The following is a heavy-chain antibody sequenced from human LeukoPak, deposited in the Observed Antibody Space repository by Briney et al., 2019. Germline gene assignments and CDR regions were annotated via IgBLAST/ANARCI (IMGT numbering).Heavy chain of an antibody. CDR3: AKFPSSGYYQTFDY. Sequence: SVKVSCKASGGTFSSYAISWVRQAPGQGLGWMGGIIPIFGTANYAQKFQGRVTITADESTSTAYMELSSLRSEDTAVYYCAKFPSSGYYQTFDYWGQGTLVTVSS. D-gene: IGHD3-22*01. V-gene: IGHV1-69*13. CDR2: IIPIFGTA. CDR1: GGTFSSYA. J-gene: IGHJ4*02.